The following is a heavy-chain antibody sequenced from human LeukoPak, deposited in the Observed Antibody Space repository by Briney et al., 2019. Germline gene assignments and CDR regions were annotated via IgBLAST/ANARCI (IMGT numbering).Heavy chain of an antibody. Sequence: GGSLRLSCAASGFTFSSNSMNWVRQAPGKGLEWVSYISSSGYTIYYGDSVKGRFTISRDNAKNSLYLQMNSLRAEDTAVYYCARAYSETYGLGYYYMDVWGKGTTVTISS. CDR3: ARAYSETYGLGYYYMDV. J-gene: IGHJ6*03. V-gene: IGHV3-48*04. CDR2: ISSSGYTI. CDR1: GFTFSSNS. D-gene: IGHD5-12*01.